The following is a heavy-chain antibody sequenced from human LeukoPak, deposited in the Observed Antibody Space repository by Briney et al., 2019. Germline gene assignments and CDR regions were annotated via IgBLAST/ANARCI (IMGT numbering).Heavy chain of an antibody. CDR3: ATPLVVPAAKANYYYYGMDV. CDR1: GYTFTSYA. Sequence: GASVKVSCKASGYTFTSYAMHWVRQAPGQRLEWMGWINAGNGNTKYSQKFQGRVTITRDTSASTAYMELSSLRSEDTAVYYCATPLVVPAAKANYYYYGMDVWGQGTTVTVSS. CDR2: INAGNGNT. J-gene: IGHJ6*02. D-gene: IGHD2-2*01. V-gene: IGHV1-3*01.